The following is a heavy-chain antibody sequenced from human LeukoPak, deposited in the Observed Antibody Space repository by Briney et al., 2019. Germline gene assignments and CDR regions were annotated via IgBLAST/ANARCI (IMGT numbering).Heavy chain of an antibody. CDR1: GFTFSNYA. J-gene: IGHJ5*02. D-gene: IGHD4-17*01. Sequence: PGGSLRLSCAASGFTFSNYAMSWVRQAPGKGLEWVSTISGSGGSTYYADSVKGRFTISRDNSKNTLYLQMNSLRPDDTAVYYCAKFSYGDYVAWGQGTLVIVSS. V-gene: IGHV3-23*01. CDR3: AKFSYGDYVA. CDR2: ISGSGGST.